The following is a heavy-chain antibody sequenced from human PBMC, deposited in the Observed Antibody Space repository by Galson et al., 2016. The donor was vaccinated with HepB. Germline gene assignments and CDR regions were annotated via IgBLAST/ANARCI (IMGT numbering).Heavy chain of an antibody. CDR2: IYAGDSDT. CDR1: GYTFTSYW. D-gene: IGHD1-26*01. CDR3: ARQRRDLWEPGDD. Sequence: SGAEVHQPGASLPLSCPGFGYTFTSYWIAWVRQLPGKGLEWIGIIYAGDSDTKYGPSFQGQVTISVDKSISTAYLQWNSLKASASALYYCARQRRDLWEPGDDWGQGTRGT. J-gene: IGHJ4*02. V-gene: IGHV5-51*01.